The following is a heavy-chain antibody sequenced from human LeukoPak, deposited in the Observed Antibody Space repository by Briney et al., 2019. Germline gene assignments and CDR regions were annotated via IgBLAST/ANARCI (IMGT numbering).Heavy chain of an antibody. Sequence: GGSLRLSCAASGFTLGDYWMNWVRQTPEKGLEWVAIIKQDGSEKFYVDSVKGRFIISRDNAKNSLSRQMNSVRAEDTGVYYCVTGRGDLWGQGTLVTVSS. J-gene: IGHJ5*02. CDR1: GFTLGDYW. CDR3: VTGRGDL. CDR2: IKQDGSEK. V-gene: IGHV3-7*01.